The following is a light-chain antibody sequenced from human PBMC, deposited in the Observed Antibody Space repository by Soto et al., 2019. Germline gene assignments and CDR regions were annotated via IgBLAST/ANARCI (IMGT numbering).Light chain of an antibody. CDR2: KNN. Sequence: QSALTQPPSASGTPGQRVTISCSGSNSNIEDNYGYWYQQLPGTATKLLIYKNNQRPSGVPDRFSGSRSGTSASLVISGLRSADEADYYCAARLRSVSRTWVFGGGTKLTVL. J-gene: IGLJ3*02. V-gene: IGLV1-47*01. CDR3: AARLRSVSRTWV. CDR1: NSNIEDNY.